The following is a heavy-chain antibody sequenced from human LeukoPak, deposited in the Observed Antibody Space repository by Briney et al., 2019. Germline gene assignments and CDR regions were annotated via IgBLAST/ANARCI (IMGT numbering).Heavy chain of an antibody. CDR1: GYIFTNHY. D-gene: IGHD5-18*01. CDR2: IHPSGGST. CDR3: ARMGMDSAMVTNFFDS. Sequence: ASVKLSCKASGYIFTNHYMHWVRQAPGQGLEWMGVIHPSGGSTSYAPKFRGRVVMTKDTSTSTVYLDLSSLRFEDTALYYCARMGMDSAMVTNFFDSWGQGTMVTVSS. J-gene: IGHJ4*02. V-gene: IGHV1-46*01.